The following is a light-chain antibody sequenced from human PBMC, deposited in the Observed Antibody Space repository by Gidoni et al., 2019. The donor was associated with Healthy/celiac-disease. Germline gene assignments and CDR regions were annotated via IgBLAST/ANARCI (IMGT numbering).Light chain of an antibody. J-gene: IGKJ4*01. CDR3: QQYNSYPLT. CDR2: NAS. Sequence: DIQRTQSPSTLSASVGDRVTITCRASQSISSWLAWYQQKPGKDPKLLIYNASSLESGVPSRFSGSGSGTEFTLTIISLQPDDFATYYCQQYNSYPLTFGGGTKVEIK. V-gene: IGKV1-5*03. CDR1: QSISSW.